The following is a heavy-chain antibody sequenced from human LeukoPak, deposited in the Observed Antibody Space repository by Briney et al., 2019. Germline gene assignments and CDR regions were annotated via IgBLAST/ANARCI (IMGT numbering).Heavy chain of an antibody. D-gene: IGHD3-22*01. Sequence: ASVKVSCKASGYTFTGYYMHWVRQAPGQGLEWMGWINPNSGGTNYAQKFQGRVTMTRDTSISTAYMELSRLRSDDTAVYYRARVGSYDSSGYYHGFDYWGQGTLVTVSS. CDR1: GYTFTGYY. V-gene: IGHV1-2*02. J-gene: IGHJ4*02. CDR2: INPNSGGT. CDR3: ARVGSYDSSGYYHGFDY.